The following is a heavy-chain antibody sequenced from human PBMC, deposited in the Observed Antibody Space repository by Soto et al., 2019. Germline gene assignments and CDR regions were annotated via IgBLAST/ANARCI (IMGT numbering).Heavy chain of an antibody. Sequence: PGGSLRLSCVASGFTFSSYWMHWVRQAPGKGLVWVSRINSDGSSTSNADSVKGRFTISRDNAKNTLYLQMNSLRAEDTAVYYCARVRNYSSGWSPFDYWGQGTLVTVSS. CDR3: ARVRNYSSGWSPFDY. CDR2: INSDGSST. D-gene: IGHD6-19*01. CDR1: GFTFSSYW. V-gene: IGHV3-74*01. J-gene: IGHJ4*02.